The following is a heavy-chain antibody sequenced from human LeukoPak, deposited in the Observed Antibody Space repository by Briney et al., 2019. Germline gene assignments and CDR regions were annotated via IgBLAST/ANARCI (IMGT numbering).Heavy chain of an antibody. CDR3: ARESRLVNVLWFDP. CDR2: IIPILGIA. Sequence: GASVTVSCKASGGTFSSYAIRWVRQAPGQGLEWMGRIIPILGIANYAQKFQGRVTITADKSTSTAYMELSSLRSEDTAVYYCARESRLVNVLWFDPWGQGTLVTVSS. V-gene: IGHV1-69*04. D-gene: IGHD3-16*02. CDR1: GGTFSSYA. J-gene: IGHJ5*02.